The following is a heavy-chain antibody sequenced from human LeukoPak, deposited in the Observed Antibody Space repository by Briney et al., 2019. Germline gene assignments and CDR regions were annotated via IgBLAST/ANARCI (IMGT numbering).Heavy chain of an antibody. D-gene: IGHD5-12*01. CDR2: IGCSGCAI. V-gene: IGHV3-23*01. CDR3: AKWMSRVQAFDI. J-gene: IGHJ3*02. Sequence: QPGGPLRLSCTASGFTFSTYDMSWVRQAPGKGLEWVACIGCSGCAIYYRDSVKGRFTISRDNSKSTLYLQMNSLRADNTAVYFCAKWMSRVQAFDIWGQGTMVTVSS. CDR1: GFTFSTYD.